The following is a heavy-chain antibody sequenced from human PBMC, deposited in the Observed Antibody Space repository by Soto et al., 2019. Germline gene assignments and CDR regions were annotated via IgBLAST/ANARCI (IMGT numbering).Heavy chain of an antibody. CDR3: AKDPTVIAARPGGNWFDP. Sequence: ILSCAASGFTFSSYAMSWVRQAPGKGLEWVSAISGSGGSTYYADSVKGRFTISRDNSKNTLYLQMNSLRAEDTAVYYCAKDPTVIAARPGGNWFDPWGQGTLVTVSS. V-gene: IGHV3-23*01. CDR2: ISGSGGST. CDR1: GFTFSSYA. D-gene: IGHD6-6*01. J-gene: IGHJ5*02.